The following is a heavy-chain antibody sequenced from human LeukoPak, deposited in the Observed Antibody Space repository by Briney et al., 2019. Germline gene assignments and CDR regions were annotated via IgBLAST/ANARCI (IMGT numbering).Heavy chain of an antibody. V-gene: IGHV3-7*01. CDR2: IKQDGSEK. D-gene: IGHD3-22*01. CDR1: GFTFSSYW. CDR3: ARDLEGYSDLTNWFDP. Sequence: GGSLRLSCAASGFTFSSYWMSWVRQAPGKGLEWVANIKQDGSEKYYVDSVKGRFTISRDNAKNSLYLQMNSLRAVDTAVYYCARDLEGYSDLTNWFDPWGQGTLVTVSS. J-gene: IGHJ5*02.